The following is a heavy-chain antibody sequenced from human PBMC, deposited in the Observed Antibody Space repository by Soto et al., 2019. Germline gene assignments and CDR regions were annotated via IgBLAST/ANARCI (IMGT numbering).Heavy chain of an antibody. CDR3: ARSFGVANVRFDP. V-gene: IGHV4-39*01. Sequence: QLQLQESGPGLVKPSETLSLTCTVSGGSIISTSYYWGWIRQPPGKGLAWIAIIYYSGSTYYNPSLKSRVTISVDTSTNQFSLKLSSVTAADTAVYFCARSFGVANVRFDPWGQGTLVTVSS. J-gene: IGHJ5*02. CDR1: GGSIISTSYY. CDR2: IYYSGST. D-gene: IGHD3-3*01.